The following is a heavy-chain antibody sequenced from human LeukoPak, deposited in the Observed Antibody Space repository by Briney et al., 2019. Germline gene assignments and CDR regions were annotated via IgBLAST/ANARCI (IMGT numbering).Heavy chain of an antibody. CDR3: AKGYSMSY. CDR1: GGSISSSSYY. Sequence: PSETLSLTCTVSGGSISSSSYYWGWIRQPPGKGLEWIGSIYYSGSTYYNPSLKSRVTISVDTSKNQFSLHLNSVTPDDTAVYYCAKGYSMSYWGQGTLVTVSS. D-gene: IGHD5-12*01. CDR2: IYYSGST. V-gene: IGHV4-39*01. J-gene: IGHJ4*02.